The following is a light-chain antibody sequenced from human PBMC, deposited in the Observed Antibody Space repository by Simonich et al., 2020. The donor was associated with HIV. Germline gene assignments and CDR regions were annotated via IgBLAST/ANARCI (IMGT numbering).Light chain of an antibody. Sequence: IVMTQSPATLSVSPGERATLSCRASQSVSSNLAWYQQKPGQAPRLLIFDASTRATGVTAKFSGSGSGTEFTLTISSIQSEDFAVYYCQQYNNRPLTFGGGTKVEIK. CDR2: DAS. CDR1: QSVSSN. V-gene: IGKV3-15*01. J-gene: IGKJ4*01. CDR3: QQYNNRPLT.